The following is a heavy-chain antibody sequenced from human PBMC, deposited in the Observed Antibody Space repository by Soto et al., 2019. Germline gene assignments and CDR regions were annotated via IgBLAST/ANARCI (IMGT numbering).Heavy chain of an antibody. CDR1: GFTFSSYG. J-gene: IGHJ4*02. V-gene: IGHV3-33*01. D-gene: IGHD3-10*01. CDR2: IWLDGSDK. CDR3: ARDYGSGSLDY. Sequence: QVQLVESGGGVVQPGRSLRLSCAASGFTFSSYGMNWVRQAPGKGLEWVAVIWLDGSDKYYADSEKGRFTISRDNSKNTLYLQMNSLRVKDTAVYYCARDYGSGSLDYWGQGTLVTVSS.